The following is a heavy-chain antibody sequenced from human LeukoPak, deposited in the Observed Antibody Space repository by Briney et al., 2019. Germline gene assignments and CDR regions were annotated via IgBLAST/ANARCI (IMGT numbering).Heavy chain of an antibody. D-gene: IGHD3-10*01. J-gene: IGHJ6*02. Sequence: GGSLRLSCAASGFTVSNNYMSWVRQAPGKGLEWVSLIYAGGSTYYADSVKGRFTISRDNAKNSLYLQMNSLRAEDTALYYCARDQSEGVGYGMDVWGQGTTVTVSS. CDR3: ARDQSEGVGYGMDV. V-gene: IGHV3-53*01. CDR2: IYAGGST. CDR1: GFTVSNNY.